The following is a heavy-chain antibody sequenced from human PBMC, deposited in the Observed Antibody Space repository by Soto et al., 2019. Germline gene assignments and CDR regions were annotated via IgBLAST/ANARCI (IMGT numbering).Heavy chain of an antibody. CDR3: ARDSVAAAGTLPYNWFDP. CDR2: ISSSSSYI. Sequence: SLRLSCAASGFTFSSYNMNWVRQAPGKGLEWVSSISSSSSYIYYADSVKGRFTISRDNAKNSLYLQMNSLRVEDTAVYYCARDSVAAAGTLPYNWFDPWGQGTLVTVSS. CDR1: GFTFSSYN. D-gene: IGHD6-13*01. V-gene: IGHV3-21*01. J-gene: IGHJ5*02.